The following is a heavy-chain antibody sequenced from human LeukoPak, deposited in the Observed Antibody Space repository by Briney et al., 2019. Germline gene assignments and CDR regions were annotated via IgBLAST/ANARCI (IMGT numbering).Heavy chain of an antibody. J-gene: IGHJ4*02. CDR1: GFTFSSYW. Sequence: GGSLRLSCAASGFTFSSYWMSWVRQAPGKGLEWVANIKQDGSEKYCVDSVKGRFTISRDNAKNSLYLQMNSLRAEDTAGYYCARVTYYDFWSGYYKSFDYWGQGTLVTVSS. V-gene: IGHV3-7*01. CDR2: IKQDGSEK. CDR3: ARVTYYDFWSGYYKSFDY. D-gene: IGHD3-3*01.